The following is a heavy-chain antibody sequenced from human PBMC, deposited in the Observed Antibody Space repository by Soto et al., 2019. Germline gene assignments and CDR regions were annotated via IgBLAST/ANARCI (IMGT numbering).Heavy chain of an antibody. CDR2: TYYRSNWCN. D-gene: IGHD3-10*01. J-gene: IGHJ6*02. CDR1: GDSVSRNSAA. CDR3: AGVSWFRGMDV. V-gene: IGHV6-1*01. Sequence: SQTLSLTCAISGDSVSRNSAAWKWIRQSPSRGLEWLGRTYYRSNWCNDYAVSVKSRITINPDTSKNQFSLQLYSVTPEDTAVYYCAGVSWFRGMDVWGQGTPVTVSS.